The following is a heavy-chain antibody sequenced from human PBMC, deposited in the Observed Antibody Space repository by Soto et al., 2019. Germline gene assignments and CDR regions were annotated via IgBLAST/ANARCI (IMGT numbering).Heavy chain of an antibody. Sequence: PSETLSLTCTVSSGSVSGGTYYWSWIRQPPGKGLEWIGYVYYTGTTNYNPSLKSRVTISLDTSKNQFSLKLTSVTAADTAVYYSARDAKVDTDMGGYYYYDMDVWGQGTTVTVSS. J-gene: IGHJ6*02. V-gene: IGHV4-61*01. CDR1: SGSVSGGTYY. CDR2: VYYTGTT. CDR3: ARDAKVDTDMGGYYYYDMDV. D-gene: IGHD5-18*01.